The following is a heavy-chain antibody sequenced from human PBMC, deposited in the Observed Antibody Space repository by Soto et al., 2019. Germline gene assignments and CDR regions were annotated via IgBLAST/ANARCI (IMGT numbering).Heavy chain of an antibody. CDR2: ISGDYGNT. Sequence: QVQLVQSGAEVKRPGASVKVSCKASGYTFNTYAMNWVRQAPGQGLEWMGWISGDYGNTKYAQNFQDRVTVTTDTSTSTAYMELRSLRSDDTAVYYCARGDRVTGYSLDYYDMDVWGQGTTVTVSS. CDR3: ARGDRVTGYSLDYYDMDV. D-gene: IGHD3-9*01. V-gene: IGHV1-18*01. CDR1: GYTFNTYA. J-gene: IGHJ6*02.